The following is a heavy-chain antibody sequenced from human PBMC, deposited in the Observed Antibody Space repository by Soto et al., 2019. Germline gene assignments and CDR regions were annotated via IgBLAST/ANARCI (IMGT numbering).Heavy chain of an antibody. V-gene: IGHV1-2*02. Sequence: AAGKVWYDATGGTFRVYYLHWEKQAPGQGLEGMGWINPNSGGTNYAQKFQGRVTMNRDTSISTAYMELSRLRSDGTAVYYCASYMVRGRVASYGMEGWGQVPTVTVSS. CDR3: ASYMVRGRVASYGMEG. CDR1: GGTFRVYY. D-gene: IGHD3-10*01. J-gene: IGHJ6*02. CDR2: INPNSGGT.